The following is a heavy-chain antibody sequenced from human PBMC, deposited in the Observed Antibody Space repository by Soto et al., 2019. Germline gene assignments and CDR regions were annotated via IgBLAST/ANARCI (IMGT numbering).Heavy chain of an antibody. J-gene: IGHJ3*02. Sequence: GASVKVSCKASGYTFTNYALHWGRQAPGQTLVWMGWINTDNGNTRYSQTFQDRVTITRDISATTVYMELSSLMSEDTAIYFCTRDAGPIQDVDAFDIWGQGTMVTVSS. V-gene: IGHV1-3*04. CDR2: INTDNGNT. CDR3: TRDAGPIQDVDAFDI. CDR1: GYTFTNYA.